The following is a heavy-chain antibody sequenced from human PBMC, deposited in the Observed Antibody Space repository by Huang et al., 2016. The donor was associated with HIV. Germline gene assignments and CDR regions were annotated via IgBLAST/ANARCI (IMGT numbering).Heavy chain of an antibody. D-gene: IGHD2-15*01. J-gene: IGHJ4*02. V-gene: IGHV1-2*02. Sequence: QVQLVQSGAEVRKPGASVKVSCRTSGYTFTDYFVHWVGQAPGHGLQWMGSVNPHSGVTNYAQKFQGRVTTNRDTSIRTVYMELNRLRSDDTALYYCARTPYSGSHPDYWGQGTLVTVSS. CDR3: ARTPYSGSHPDY. CDR1: GYTFTDYF. CDR2: VNPHSGVT.